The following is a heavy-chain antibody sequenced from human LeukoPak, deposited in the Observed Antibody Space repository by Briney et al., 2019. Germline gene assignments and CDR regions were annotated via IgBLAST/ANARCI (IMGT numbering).Heavy chain of an antibody. V-gene: IGHV3-11*06. J-gene: IGHJ6*02. CDR2: ISSSSSYT. CDR1: GFTFSDYY. D-gene: IGHD4-11*01. CDR3: ARAPHYSNYGPYYYGMDV. Sequence: GGSLRLSCAASGFTFSDYYMSWIRQAPGKGLEWVSYISSSSSYTNYADSVRGRFTISRDNAKNSLYLQMNSLRAEDTAVYYCARAPHYSNYGPYYYGMDVWGQGTTVTVSS.